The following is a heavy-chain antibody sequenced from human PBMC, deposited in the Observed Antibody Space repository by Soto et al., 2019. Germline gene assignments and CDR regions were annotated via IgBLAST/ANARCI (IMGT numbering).Heavy chain of an antibody. V-gene: IGHV1-69*02. CDR3: ARQADIVVVPAAISRSYYFDY. Sequence: QVQLVQSGAEVKKPGSSVKVSCKASGGTFSSYTISWVQQAPGQGLEWMGRIIPILGIANYAQKFQGRVTIPANKSTXXAXMXXSSLRSEDTAVYYCARQADIVVVPAAISRSYYFDYWGQGTLVTVSS. J-gene: IGHJ4*02. D-gene: IGHD2-2*01. CDR1: GGTFSSYT. CDR2: IIPILGIA.